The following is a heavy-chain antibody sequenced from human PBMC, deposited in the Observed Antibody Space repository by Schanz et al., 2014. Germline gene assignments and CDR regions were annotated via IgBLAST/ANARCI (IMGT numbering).Heavy chain of an antibody. J-gene: IGHJ3*01. CDR3: ARDSRYCTGVDCKGDAVDL. D-gene: IGHD2-8*02. CDR2: IKEDGSKK. Sequence: DVQLVESGGGLVQPGGSLRLSCAASGFTFTGHWMSWVRQAPGKGLEWVANIKEDGSKKYYVDSVRGRFTISRDNAKNSLYLQLTSLTAEDTAVYHCARDSRYCTGVDCKGDAVDLWGQGTLVTVSS. CDR1: GFTFTGHW. V-gene: IGHV3-7*01.